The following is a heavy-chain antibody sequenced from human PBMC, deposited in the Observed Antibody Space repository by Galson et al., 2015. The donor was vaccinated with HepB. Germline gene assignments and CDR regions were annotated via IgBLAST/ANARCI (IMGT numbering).Heavy chain of an antibody. V-gene: IGHV3-23*01. Sequence: SLRLSCAASGFSVKNYGMTWVRQAPGKGLECVSAIGVSAGNTDYADSAKGRFTISRDNSKNTLYLQMNSLRVEDTALYYCAKGTTDIDSWGQGTQFTVSS. CDR1: GFSVKNYG. CDR2: IGVSAGNT. J-gene: IGHJ4*02. D-gene: IGHD1-1*01. CDR3: AKGTTDIDS.